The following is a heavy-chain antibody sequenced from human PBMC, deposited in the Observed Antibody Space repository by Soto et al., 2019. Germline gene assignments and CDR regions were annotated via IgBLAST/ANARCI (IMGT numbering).Heavy chain of an antibody. J-gene: IGHJ6*03. CDR2: IYYSGST. D-gene: IGHD3-3*01. Sequence: PSETLSLTCTVSGGSISSYYWSWIRQPPGKGLEWIGYIYYSGSTNYNPSLKSRVTISVDTSKNQFSLKLSSVTAADTAVYYCARPGFWSGSLMDVWGKGTTVTVSS. V-gene: IGHV4-59*08. CDR1: GGSISSYY. CDR3: ARPGFWSGSLMDV.